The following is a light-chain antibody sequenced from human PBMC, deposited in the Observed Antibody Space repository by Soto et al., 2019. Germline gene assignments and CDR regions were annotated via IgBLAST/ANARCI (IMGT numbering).Light chain of an antibody. J-gene: IGKJ1*01. CDR3: QQYNSYPWT. Sequence: DIQITPCPSTLSGSVGDRVTITCRASQTISSWLAWYQQKPGKAPKLLIYDASSLESGVPSRFSGSGSGTEFTLTISSLQPDDFATYYCQQYNSYPWTFGQGTKV. CDR2: DAS. V-gene: IGKV1-5*01. CDR1: QTISSW.